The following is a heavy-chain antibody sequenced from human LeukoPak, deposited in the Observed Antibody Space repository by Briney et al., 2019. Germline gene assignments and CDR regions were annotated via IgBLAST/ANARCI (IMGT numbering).Heavy chain of an antibody. D-gene: IGHD2-8*01. CDR2: IRYDGSNK. J-gene: IGHJ4*02. CDR1: GFTVSSNY. Sequence: PGGSLRLSCAASGFTVSSNYMSWVRQAPGKGLEWVAFIRYDGSNKYYADSVKGRFTISRDNSKNTLYLQMNSLRAEDTAVYYCAKDHDIVLMVYATPGDYWGQGTLVTVSS. CDR3: AKDHDIVLMVYATPGDY. V-gene: IGHV3-30*02.